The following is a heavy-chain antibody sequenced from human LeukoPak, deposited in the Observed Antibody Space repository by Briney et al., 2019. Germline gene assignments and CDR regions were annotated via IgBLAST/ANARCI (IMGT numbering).Heavy chain of an antibody. V-gene: IGHV3-23*01. CDR3: AKDLHYYDSSGYSY. CDR1: GFTFSSYG. CDR2: ISGSGGST. Sequence: GGTLRLSCAASGFTFSSYGMSWVRQAPGKGLEWVSAISGSGGSTYYADSVKGRFTISRDNSKNTLYLQMNSLRAEDTAVYYCAKDLHYYDSSGYSYWGQGTLVTVSS. J-gene: IGHJ4*02. D-gene: IGHD3-22*01.